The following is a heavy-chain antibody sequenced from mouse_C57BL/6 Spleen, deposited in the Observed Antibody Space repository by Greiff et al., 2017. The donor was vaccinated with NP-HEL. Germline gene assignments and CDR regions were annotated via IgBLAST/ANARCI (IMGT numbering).Heavy chain of an antibody. V-gene: IGHV1-64*01. J-gene: IGHJ2*01. CDR2: IHPNSGST. CDR1: GYTFTSYW. Sequence: VQLQQPGAELVKPGASVKLSCKASGYTFTSYWMHWVKQRPGQGLEWIGMIHPNSGSTNYNEKFKSKATLTVDKSSSTAYMQLSSLTSEDSAVYYCARSGDGYHFDYWGQGTTLTVSS. D-gene: IGHD2-3*01. CDR3: ARSGDGYHFDY.